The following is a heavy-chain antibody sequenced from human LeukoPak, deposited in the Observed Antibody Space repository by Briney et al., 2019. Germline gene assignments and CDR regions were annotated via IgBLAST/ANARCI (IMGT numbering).Heavy chain of an antibody. CDR3: ARAQNEGYCSGGSCDAWFDP. Sequence: KPSETLSLTCTVSGGSISSYYWSWIRQPPGKGLEWIGYIYYSGSTNYNPSLKSRVTISVDTSKTQFSLKLSSVTAADTAVYYCARAQNEGYCSGGSCDAWFDPWGQGTLVTVSS. V-gene: IGHV4-59*01. J-gene: IGHJ5*02. CDR1: GGSISSYY. CDR2: IYYSGST. D-gene: IGHD2-15*01.